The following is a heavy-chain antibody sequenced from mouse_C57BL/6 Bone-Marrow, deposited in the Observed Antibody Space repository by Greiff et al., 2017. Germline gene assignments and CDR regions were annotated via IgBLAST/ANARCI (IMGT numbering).Heavy chain of an antibody. V-gene: IGHV14-4*01. Sequence: EVQLQQSGAELVRPGASVKLSCTASGFNIKDDYMHWVKQRPEQGLEWIGWIDPENGDTEYASKFQGKATITADTSSNTAYLQLSSLTSEDTAVYDCTAEGYYGSGSFAYWGQGTLVTVSA. D-gene: IGHD1-1*01. CDR2: IDPENGDT. CDR3: TAEGYYGSGSFAY. CDR1: GFNIKDDY. J-gene: IGHJ3*01.